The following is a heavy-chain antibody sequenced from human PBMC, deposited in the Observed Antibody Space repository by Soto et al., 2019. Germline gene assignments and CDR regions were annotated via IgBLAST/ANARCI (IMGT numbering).Heavy chain of an antibody. D-gene: IGHD2-2*02. J-gene: IGHJ6*02. Sequence: GGSLRLSCAASGFIFSSYAMSWVRRAPGKGLEWVSAISGSGGSTYYADSVKGRFTISRDNSKNTLYLQMNSLRAEDTAVYYCAKLGCSSTSCYMTPRPYYYYGMDVWGQGTTVTVSS. CDR1: GFIFSSYA. V-gene: IGHV3-23*01. CDR2: ISGSGGST. CDR3: AKLGCSSTSCYMTPRPYYYYGMDV.